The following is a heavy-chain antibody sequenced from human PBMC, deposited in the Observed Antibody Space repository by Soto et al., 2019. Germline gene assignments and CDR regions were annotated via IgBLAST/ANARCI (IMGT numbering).Heavy chain of an antibody. Sequence: TLSLTCTVSGGSISSGGYYWSWIRQHPGKGLEWIGYIYYSGSTYYNPSLKSRVTISVDTSKNQFSLKLSSVTAADTAVYYCARVAVWMTTVLKFDYWGQGTLVTVSS. CDR2: IYYSGST. D-gene: IGHD4-4*01. CDR1: GGSISSGGYY. V-gene: IGHV4-31*03. J-gene: IGHJ4*02. CDR3: ARVAVWMTTVLKFDY.